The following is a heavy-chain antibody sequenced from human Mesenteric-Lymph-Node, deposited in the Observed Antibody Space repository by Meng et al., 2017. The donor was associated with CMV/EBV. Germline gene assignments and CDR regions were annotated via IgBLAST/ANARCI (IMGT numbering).Heavy chain of an antibody. J-gene: IGHJ5*02. V-gene: IGHV4-39*01. Sequence: SETLSLTCTVSGGSVSSGTYYWSWIRQPPGKGLEWIGSIYYSGSTYYNPSLKSRVTISVDTSKNQFSLKLSSVTAADTAVYYCARNVDIVATIGWFDPWGQGTLVTVSS. D-gene: IGHD5-12*01. CDR1: GGSVSSGTYY. CDR2: IYYSGST. CDR3: ARNVDIVATIGWFDP.